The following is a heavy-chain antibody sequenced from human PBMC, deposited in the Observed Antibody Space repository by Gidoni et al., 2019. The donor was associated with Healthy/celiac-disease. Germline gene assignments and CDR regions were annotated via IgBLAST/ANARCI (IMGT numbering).Heavy chain of an antibody. CDR3: ARQLWYSGSYYPGNFDY. CDR2: IYYSGST. Sequence: QLQLQESGPGLVKPSETLSLTCTVSGGSISSSSYYWGWIRQPPGKGLEWIGSIYYSGSTYYNPSLKSRVTISVDTSKNQFSLKLSSVTAADTAVYYCARQLWYSGSYYPGNFDYWGQGTLVTVSS. V-gene: IGHV4-39*01. D-gene: IGHD1-26*01. J-gene: IGHJ4*02. CDR1: GGSISSSSYY.